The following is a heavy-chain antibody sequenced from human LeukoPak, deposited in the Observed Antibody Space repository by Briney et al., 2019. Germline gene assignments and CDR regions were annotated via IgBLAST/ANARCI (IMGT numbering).Heavy chain of an antibody. CDR3: AREVHGIVVVICSWFDP. D-gene: IGHD3-22*01. CDR2: IIPILGIA. J-gene: IGHJ5*02. Sequence: ASVKVSCKASGGTFSSYAISWVRQAPGQGLEWMGRIIPILGIANYAQKFQGRVTITADKSTSTAYMELSSLRSEDTAVYYCAREVHGIVVVICSWFDPWGQGTLVTVSS. V-gene: IGHV1-69*04. CDR1: GGTFSSYA.